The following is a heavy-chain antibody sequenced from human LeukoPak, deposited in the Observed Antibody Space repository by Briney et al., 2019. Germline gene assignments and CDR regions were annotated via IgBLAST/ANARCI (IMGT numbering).Heavy chain of an antibody. J-gene: IGHJ3*02. CDR2: IWYDGSNK. CDR3: ARDFSDPNSSSSVGAFDI. V-gene: IGHV3-33*01. CDR1: GFTFSSYG. Sequence: PGGSLRLSCAASGFTFSSYGMHWVRQAPGKGLEWVAVIWYDGSNKYYADSVKGRFTISRDNSKNTLYLQMNSLRAEDAAVYYCARDFSDPNSSSSVGAFDIWGQGTMVTVSS. D-gene: IGHD6-6*01.